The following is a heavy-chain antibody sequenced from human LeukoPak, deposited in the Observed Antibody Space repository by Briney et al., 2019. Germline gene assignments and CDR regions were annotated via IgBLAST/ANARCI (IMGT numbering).Heavy chain of an antibody. CDR3: ARAYYGDGA. CDR1: GFTFSTYA. J-gene: IGHJ5*02. D-gene: IGHD4-17*01. V-gene: IGHV3-23*01. Sequence: GGSLRLSCAASGFTFSTYAMSWVRQTPGKGLEWVSVISGGGDITYYADSVKGRFTISKDDSKKTLYLQMDSLRAEDTAVYYCARAYYGDGAWGQGTLVTVSS. CDR2: ISGGGDIT.